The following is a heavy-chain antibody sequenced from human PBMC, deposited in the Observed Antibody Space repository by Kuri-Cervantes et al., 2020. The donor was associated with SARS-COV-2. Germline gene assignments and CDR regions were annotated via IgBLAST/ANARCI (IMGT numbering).Heavy chain of an antibody. J-gene: IGHJ6*02. V-gene: IGHV3-30*03. CDR2: ISHDGKNK. CDR3: ASQYCSGGSCYSGYYYGMDV. Sequence: GGSLRLPFAASGLNFSRTDMHWFRQAPGKGLEWVAVISHDGKNKKCIASGKGRFTISRDNSQNTLYLHMKSLRSEDTAVYYCASQYCSGGSCYSGYYYGMDVWGQGTTVTVSS. D-gene: IGHD2-15*01. CDR1: GLNFSRTD.